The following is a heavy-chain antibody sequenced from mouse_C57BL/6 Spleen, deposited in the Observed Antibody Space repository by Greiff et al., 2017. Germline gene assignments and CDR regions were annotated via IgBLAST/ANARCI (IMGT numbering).Heavy chain of an antibody. V-gene: IGHV1-62-2*01. J-gene: IGHJ2*01. CDR3: ARHEGLITTVVESYLDY. Sequence: QVQLKESGAELVKPGASVKLSCKASGYTFTEYTIHWVKQRSGQGLEWIGWFYPGSGSIKYNEKFKDKATLTADKSSSTVYMELSRLTSEDSAVYFCARHEGLITTVVESYLDYWGQGTTLTVSS. CDR2: FYPGSGSI. D-gene: IGHD1-1*01. CDR1: GYTFTEYT.